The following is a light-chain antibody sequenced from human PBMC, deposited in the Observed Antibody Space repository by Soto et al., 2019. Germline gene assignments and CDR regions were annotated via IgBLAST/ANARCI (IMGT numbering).Light chain of an antibody. V-gene: IGLV1-44*01. CDR3: LAWDYSLNGHVV. Sequence: QSVLTQPPSASGTPGQRVAISCAGVNSNIGTNHVNWYQQLPGTAPKLLIYGNNQRPSGVPDRFSGSRSGTSASLAISGLQSEDESDYYCLAWDYSLNGHVVFGGGTKLTGL. J-gene: IGLJ2*01. CDR2: GNN. CDR1: NSNIGTNH.